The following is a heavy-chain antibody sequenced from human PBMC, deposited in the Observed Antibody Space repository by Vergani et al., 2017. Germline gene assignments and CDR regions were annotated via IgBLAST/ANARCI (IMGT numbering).Heavy chain of an antibody. V-gene: IGHV1-24*01. CDR2: FDPEDGET. D-gene: IGHD6-13*01. Sequence: QVQLVQSGAEVKKPGASVKVSCKVSGYTLTELSMHWVRQAPGKGLEWMGGFDPEDGETIYAQKFQGRVTMTEDTSTDTAYMELSSLRSEDTAVYYCARRLMYSSSHTYYYYMDVWGKGTTVTVSS. CDR1: GYTLTELS. CDR3: ARRLMYSSSHTYYYYMDV. J-gene: IGHJ6*03.